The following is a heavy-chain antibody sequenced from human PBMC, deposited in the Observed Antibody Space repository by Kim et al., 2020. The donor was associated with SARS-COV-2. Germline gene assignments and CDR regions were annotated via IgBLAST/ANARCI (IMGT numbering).Heavy chain of an antibody. J-gene: IGHJ4*02. CDR2: ISMSGGSA. D-gene: IGHD2-2*01. V-gene: IGHV3-23*01. Sequence: GGSLRLSCAAYVFTFSSSGMTWVRQAPGKGLECVSAISMSGGSADYAESAKGRFTISRDNSRSTLYLQMNSLRAEDTAVYYCAKGTTSIDYWGQGTLVTVSS. CDR1: VFTFSSSG. CDR3: AKGTTSIDY.